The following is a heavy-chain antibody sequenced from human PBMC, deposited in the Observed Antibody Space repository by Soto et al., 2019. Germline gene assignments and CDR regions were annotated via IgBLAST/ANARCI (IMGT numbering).Heavy chain of an antibody. CDR2: IIPLFGTA. V-gene: IGHV1-69*01. Sequence: QVQLVQSGAEVKKPGSSLKVSCKASGGTFSTYAIDWVRQAPGQVLEWMGGIIPLFGTAKYAQNFQGRITITADESTNTAYMELRSLRSQDTAVYYCARGVHYDSSGYYYFYWGQGTLVTVSS. D-gene: IGHD3-22*01. CDR3: ARGVHYDSSGYYYFY. J-gene: IGHJ4*02. CDR1: GGTFSTYA.